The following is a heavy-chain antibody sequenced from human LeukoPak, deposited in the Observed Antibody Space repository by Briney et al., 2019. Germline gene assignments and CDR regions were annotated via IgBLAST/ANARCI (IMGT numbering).Heavy chain of an antibody. D-gene: IGHD6-13*01. Sequence: SETLSLTCTVSGGSISSYYWSWIRQPPGKGLEWIGYIYNSGSTNYNPSLKSRVTILVDTSKNQFSLKLSSVTAADTAVYYCAREVVAAAGTVDYWGQGTLVTVSS. V-gene: IGHV4-59*01. CDR3: AREVVAAAGTVDY. J-gene: IGHJ4*02. CDR1: GGSISSYY. CDR2: IYNSGST.